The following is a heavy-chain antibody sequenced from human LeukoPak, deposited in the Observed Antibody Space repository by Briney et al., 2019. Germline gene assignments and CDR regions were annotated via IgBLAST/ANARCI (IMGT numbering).Heavy chain of an antibody. CDR1: GLTFSSYA. J-gene: IGHJ4*02. CDR2: ISGSGGNT. D-gene: IGHD1-7*01. Sequence: GGSLRLSCAASGLTFSSYAMSWVRQAPGKGLEWVSAISGSGGNTYYVDSVKGRFTISRDNSKNTLYLQMNSLRVEDTAIYYCAKRTTGPIRNFDYWGQGTLVTVPS. V-gene: IGHV3-23*01. CDR3: AKRTTGPIRNFDY.